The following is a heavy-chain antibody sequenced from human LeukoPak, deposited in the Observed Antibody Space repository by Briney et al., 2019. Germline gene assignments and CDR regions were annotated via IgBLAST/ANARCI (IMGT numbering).Heavy chain of an antibody. CDR1: GGSISSSNW. D-gene: IGHD1-26*01. V-gene: IGHV4-4*02. CDR3: ARDKWEPRYAFDI. J-gene: IGHJ3*02. Sequence: SGTLSLTCAVSGGSISSSNWWSWIRQPPGKGLEWIGEIYNPSLKSRVTISVDKSKTQFSLKLSSVTAADTAVYYCARDKWEPRYAFDIWGQGTIVTVSS.